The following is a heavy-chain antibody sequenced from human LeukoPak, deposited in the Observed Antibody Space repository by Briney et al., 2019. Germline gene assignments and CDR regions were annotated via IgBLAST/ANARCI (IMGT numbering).Heavy chain of an antibody. CDR1: GFTFSSYG. CDR2: IRYDGSNK. CDR3: AKGRIGYCSGGSCYVGSSGPLFGY. J-gene: IGHJ4*02. Sequence: GGSLRLSCAASGFTFSSYGMHWVRQAPGKGLEWVAFIRYDGSNKYYADSVKGRFTISRDNSKNTLYLQMNSLRAEDTAVYYCAKGRIGYCSGGSCYVGSSGPLFGYWGQGTLVTVSS. D-gene: IGHD2-15*01. V-gene: IGHV3-30*02.